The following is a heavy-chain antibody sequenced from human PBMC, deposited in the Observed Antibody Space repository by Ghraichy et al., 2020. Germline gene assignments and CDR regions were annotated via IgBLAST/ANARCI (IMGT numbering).Heavy chain of an antibody. J-gene: IGHJ4*02. CDR2: ISGSGRNI. Sequence: GGSLRLSCAASGFTFTSYSINWVRQVPGKGLEWLSSISGSGRNIYYADSVKGRFTLSRDNAKNSLYLQMNSLRAEDTAVYYCAREGSRPHGPYDSWGQGTLVTVSS. D-gene: IGHD5-24*01. CDR1: GFTFTSYS. CDR3: AREGSRPHGPYDS. V-gene: IGHV3-21*01.